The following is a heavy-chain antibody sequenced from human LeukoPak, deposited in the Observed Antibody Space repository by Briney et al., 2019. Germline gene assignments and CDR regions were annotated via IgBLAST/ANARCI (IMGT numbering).Heavy chain of an antibody. J-gene: IGHJ6*02. CDR1: GYIFTGYY. V-gene: IGHV1-8*02. CDR3: ARMGELNYYYGMDV. Sequence: ASVKVSCKASGYIFTGYYIHWVRQATGQGLEWMGWMNPNSGNTGYAQKFQGRVTMTRNTSISTAYMELSSLRSEDTAVYYCARMGELNYYYGMDVWGQGTTVTVSS. D-gene: IGHD1-26*01. CDR2: MNPNSGNT.